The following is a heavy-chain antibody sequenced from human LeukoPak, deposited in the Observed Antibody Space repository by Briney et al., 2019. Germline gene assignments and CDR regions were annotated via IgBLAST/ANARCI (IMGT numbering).Heavy chain of an antibody. CDR1: GATINTYY. D-gene: IGHD1-26*01. Sequence: SETLSLTCTVSGATINTYYWSWFRQPAGKGLEWIGRIHASGSTYYNPSLKSRVSMSIDMSKNQFSLRLNSVTAADTAVFYCARDIGSRIWGTGTTVIVSS. CDR3: ARDIGSRI. CDR2: IHASGST. V-gene: IGHV4-4*07. J-gene: IGHJ6*04.